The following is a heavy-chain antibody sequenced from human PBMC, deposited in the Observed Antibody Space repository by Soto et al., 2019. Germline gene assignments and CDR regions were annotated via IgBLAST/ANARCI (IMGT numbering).Heavy chain of an antibody. CDR3: ARAPRSGSSSWYWGGYYYGMDV. CDR2: ISSSSSTI. CDR1: GFTFSSYS. V-gene: IGHV3-48*02. Sequence: GGSLRLSCAASGFTFSSYSMNWVRQAPGKGLEWVSYISSSSSTIYYADSVKGRFTISRDNAKNSLYLQMNSLRDEDTAVYYCARAPRSGSSSWYWGGYYYGMDVWGQGTKVTVSS. J-gene: IGHJ6*02. D-gene: IGHD6-13*01.